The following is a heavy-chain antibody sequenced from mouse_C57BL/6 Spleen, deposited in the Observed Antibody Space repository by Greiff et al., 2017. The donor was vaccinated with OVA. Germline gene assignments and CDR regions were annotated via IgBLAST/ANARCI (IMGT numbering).Heavy chain of an antibody. Sequence: QVQLQQSGPELVKPGASVKISCKASGYAFSSSWMNWVKQRPGKGLEWIGRIYPGDGDTNYNGKFKGKATLTADKSSSTAYMQLSSLTSEDAAVYCCADSSGPWFAYWGQGTLVTVSA. CDR3: ADSSGPWFAY. D-gene: IGHD3-2*01. V-gene: IGHV1-82*01. CDR1: GYAFSSSW. CDR2: IYPGDGDT. J-gene: IGHJ3*01.